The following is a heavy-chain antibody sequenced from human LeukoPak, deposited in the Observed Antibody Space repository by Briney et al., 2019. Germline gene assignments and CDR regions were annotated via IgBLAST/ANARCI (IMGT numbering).Heavy chain of an antibody. CDR1: GFRFSDHY. D-gene: IGHD3-3*01. J-gene: IGHJ4*02. Sequence: PGGSLRLSCAASGFRFSDHYVDWVRQAPGKGLEWVGRSRNKANGFTTQYDASVKGRFTISRDDSKNSVYLQMNSLRAEDTAVYYCAKPRARILEWLFAADYWGQGTLVTVSS. CDR2: SRNKANGFTT. V-gene: IGHV3-72*01. CDR3: AKPRARILEWLFAADY.